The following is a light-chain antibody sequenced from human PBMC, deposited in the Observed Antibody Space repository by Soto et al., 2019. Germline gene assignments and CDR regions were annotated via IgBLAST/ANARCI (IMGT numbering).Light chain of an antibody. CDR2: EVS. V-gene: IGLV2-8*01. J-gene: IGLJ2*01. CDR1: SSDVGGYTY. Sequence: QSALTQPPSASGSPGQSVTISCTGTSSDVGGYTYVSWYQQHPGKAPKLMIYEVSKRPSGVPDRFSGSKSGHTASLTVSGLQTEDEADYYCSSYAGSNNLVFGGGTKLTVL. CDR3: SSYAGSNNLV.